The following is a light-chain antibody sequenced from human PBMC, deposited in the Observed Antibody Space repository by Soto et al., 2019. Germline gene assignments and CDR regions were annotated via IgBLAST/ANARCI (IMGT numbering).Light chain of an antibody. J-gene: IGKJ1*01. CDR1: QSVLYSPNNKNY. V-gene: IGKV4-1*01. Sequence: DIVMTQSPDSLAVSLGERATINCKSSQSVLYSPNNKNYLAWYQQKPGQPPKLLIYWASTRESGVPDRFSGSGPGTDFTLTISRLQAEDVAVYFCQQYYGAPQNFVQGTKVEIK. CDR3: QQYYGAPQN. CDR2: WAS.